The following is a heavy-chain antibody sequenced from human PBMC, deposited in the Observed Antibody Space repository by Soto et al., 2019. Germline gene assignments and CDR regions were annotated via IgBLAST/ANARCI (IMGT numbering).Heavy chain of an antibody. CDR2: ISYDGSNK. CDR1: GFTFNTYF. Sequence: GGSLRLSCAASGFTFNTYFMHWVRQAPGKGLEWVAVISYDGSNKDYADSVKGRFTISRDNSKNTLYLQMNSLRAEDTAVYYCAFDISMVTSLGYWGQGTLVTSPQ. J-gene: IGHJ4*02. CDR3: AFDISMVTSLGY. D-gene: IGHD5-18*01. V-gene: IGHV3-30-3*01.